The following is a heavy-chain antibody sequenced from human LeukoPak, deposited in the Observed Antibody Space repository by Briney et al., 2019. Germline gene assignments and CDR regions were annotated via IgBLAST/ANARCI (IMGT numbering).Heavy chain of an antibody. CDR3: PRDSGDFWIGYRPFDY. CDR2: IKQDGSEK. J-gene: IGHJ4*02. CDR1: GFTFSSYW. Sequence: GGSLRLFCAASGFTFSSYWMSWVRQAPGKGLEWVANIKQDGSEKYYVDSVKGRFTISRDNAKNSLYLQMNSLRAEDTAVYYCPRDSGDFWIGYRPFDYWAREPWSPSP. V-gene: IGHV3-7*01. D-gene: IGHD3-3*01.